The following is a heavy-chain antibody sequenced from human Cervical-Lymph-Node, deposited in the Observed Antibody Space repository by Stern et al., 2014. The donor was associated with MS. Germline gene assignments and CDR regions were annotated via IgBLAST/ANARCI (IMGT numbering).Heavy chain of an antibody. V-gene: IGHV3-11*01. CDR3: VRADGSTDDY. CDR2: ISSSGDHI. Sequence: VQLVESGGGLVKPGGSLRLSCAASGFSFRNYYMSWIRQAPGKGLEWASYISSSGDHIDYADSVKGRFPISRDNAKNSLYLQMNSLRADDTAIYYCVRADGSTDDYWGQGTLVTVSS. D-gene: IGHD3-10*01. J-gene: IGHJ4*02. CDR1: GFSFRNYY.